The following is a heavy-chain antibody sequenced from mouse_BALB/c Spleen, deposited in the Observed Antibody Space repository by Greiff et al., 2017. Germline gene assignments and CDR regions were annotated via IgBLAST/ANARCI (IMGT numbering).Heavy chain of an antibody. CDR3: ARSPLTTVVDYAMDY. D-gene: IGHD1-1*01. Sequence: VKLMESGPGLVAPSQSLSITCTVSGFSLTSYGVHWVRQPPGKGLEWLGVIWAGGSTNYNSALMSRLSISKDNSKSQVFLKMNSLQTDDTAMYYCARSPLTTVVDYAMDYWGQGTSVTVSS. J-gene: IGHJ4*01. CDR2: IWAGGST. CDR1: GFSLTSYG. V-gene: IGHV2-9*02.